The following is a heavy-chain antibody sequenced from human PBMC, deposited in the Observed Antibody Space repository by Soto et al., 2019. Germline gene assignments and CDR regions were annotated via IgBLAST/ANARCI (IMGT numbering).Heavy chain of an antibody. CDR3: ARTYSSSWSPFEY. D-gene: IGHD6-13*01. Sequence: QVQLQQWGAGLLKPSETLSLTCAVYGGSFSGYYWSWIRQPPGKGLEWIGEINHSGSTNYNPSLKSRATISVATSKNQFSLKLSSVTAADTAVYYCARTYSSSWSPFEYWGQGTLVTVSS. CDR1: GGSFSGYY. J-gene: IGHJ4*02. CDR2: INHSGST. V-gene: IGHV4-34*01.